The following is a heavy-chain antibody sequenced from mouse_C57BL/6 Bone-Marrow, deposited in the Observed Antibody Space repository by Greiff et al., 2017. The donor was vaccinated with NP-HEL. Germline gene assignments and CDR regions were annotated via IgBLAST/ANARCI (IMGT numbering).Heavy chain of an antibody. V-gene: IGHV5-6*01. CDR3: AGGTTLKN. J-gene: IGHJ2*01. Sequence: EVHLVESGGDLVKPGGSLKLSCAASGFTFSSYGMSWVRQTPDKRLEWVATISSGGSYTYYPDSVKGRFTFSRDNAKNTLYLQMSSLKSEDTAMYYCAGGTTLKNWGQGTTLTVSS. D-gene: IGHD1-1*01. CDR2: ISSGGSYT. CDR1: GFTFSSYG.